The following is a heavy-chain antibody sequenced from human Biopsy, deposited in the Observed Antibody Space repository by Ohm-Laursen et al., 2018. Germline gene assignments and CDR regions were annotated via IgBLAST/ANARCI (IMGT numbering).Heavy chain of an antibody. Sequence: SLRLSCTASGFTFSTHWMSWVRQAPGKGLEWVAFIFYDGSNTYYADSVKGRFTISRDNSRDTLYLQMSSLRAEDTAVYYCAKDRYNYTPIGGFSMDVWGQGTTVTVSS. CDR2: IFYDGSNT. CDR3: AKDRYNYTPIGGFSMDV. CDR1: GFTFSTHW. V-gene: IGHV3-30*18. D-gene: IGHD5-18*01. J-gene: IGHJ6*02.